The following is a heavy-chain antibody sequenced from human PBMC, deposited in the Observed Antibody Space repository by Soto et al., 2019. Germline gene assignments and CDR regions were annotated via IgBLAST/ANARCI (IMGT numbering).Heavy chain of an antibody. D-gene: IGHD3-10*01. CDR2: ISAYNGNT. CDR3: ARVSTVWFGAYYYGMDV. Sequence: QVQLAQSGAEVKKPGASVKVSCKASGYTFTSYGINWVRQAPGQGLEWMGWISAYNGNTNYAPKLQGRVTMTTDTSTTTAYMELRSLRSDDTAVYYCARVSTVWFGAYYYGMDVWGQGTTVTVSS. J-gene: IGHJ6*02. V-gene: IGHV1-18*01. CDR1: GYTFTSYG.